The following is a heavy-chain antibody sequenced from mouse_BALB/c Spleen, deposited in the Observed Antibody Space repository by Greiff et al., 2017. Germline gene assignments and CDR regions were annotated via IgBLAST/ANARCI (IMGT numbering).Heavy chain of an antibody. D-gene: IGHD2-3*01. V-gene: IGHV1S29*02. CDR1: GYTFTDYN. J-gene: IGHJ1*01. CDR2: IYPYNGGT. Sequence: VQLKESGPELVKPGASVKISCKASGYTFTDYNMHWVKQSHGKSLEWIGYIYPYNGGTGYNQKFKSKATLTVDNSSSTAYMELRSLTSEDSAVYYCARSEIYDGFYWYFDVWGAGTTVTVSS. CDR3: ARSEIYDGFYWYFDV.